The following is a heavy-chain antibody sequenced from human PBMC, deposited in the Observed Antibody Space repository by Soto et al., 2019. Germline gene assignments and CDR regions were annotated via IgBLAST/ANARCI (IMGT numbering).Heavy chain of an antibody. J-gene: IGHJ2*01. D-gene: IGHD6-13*01. CDR2: FDPEDGET. CDR1: GYTLTELS. V-gene: IGHV1-24*01. CDR3: ATDVYSTKGFDL. Sequence: ASVKVSCKVSGYTLTELSMHWVRQAPGKGLEWMGGFDPEDGETIYAQKFQGRVTMTEDTSTDTAYMELSSLRSEDTAVYYCATDVYSTKGFDLWGRGTLVTVSS.